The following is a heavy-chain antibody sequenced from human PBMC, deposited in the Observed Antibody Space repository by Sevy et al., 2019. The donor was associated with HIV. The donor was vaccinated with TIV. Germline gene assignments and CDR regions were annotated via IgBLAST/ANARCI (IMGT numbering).Heavy chain of an antibody. Sequence: GGSLRLSCAASGFTFDDYAMHWVRQAPGKGLEWVSGIFWDSDSVGYADSVKGRFTISRDNSENSLYLQMKSLRPEDTALYYCAKDRVGAVGMSGFDIWGQGTMVTVSS. CDR2: IFWDSDSV. J-gene: IGHJ3*02. D-gene: IGHD1-26*01. CDR1: GFTFDDYA. V-gene: IGHV3-9*01. CDR3: AKDRVGAVGMSGFDI.